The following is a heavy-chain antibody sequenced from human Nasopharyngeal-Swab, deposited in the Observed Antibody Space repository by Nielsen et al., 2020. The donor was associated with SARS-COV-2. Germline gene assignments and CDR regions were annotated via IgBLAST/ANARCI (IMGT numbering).Heavy chain of an antibody. D-gene: IGHD1-26*01. V-gene: IGHV3-74*01. Sequence: GGSLRLSCAASGFAFSSYWMHWVRQAPGKGLVWVSRINSDGSSTSYADSVKGRFTISRDHAKNTLYLQMNSLRAEDTAVYYCAREGTQWELLDAFDIWGQGTMVTVSS. J-gene: IGHJ3*02. CDR2: INSDGSST. CDR3: AREGTQWELLDAFDI. CDR1: GFAFSSYW.